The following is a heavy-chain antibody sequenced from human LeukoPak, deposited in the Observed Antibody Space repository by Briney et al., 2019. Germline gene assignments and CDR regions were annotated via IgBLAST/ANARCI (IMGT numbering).Heavy chain of an antibody. V-gene: IGHV4-4*07. Sequence: SETLSLTCDVSDDTTNKYHWTWIRRSAGRGLEWIGRVHSGGGTTYNPSLTGRVTMTVETSKNRFSLWLTSATVADTAVYYCARVGKRGYSYGVVRSDAFHIWGQGTMVAVSS. CDR3: ARVGKRGYSYGVVRSDAFHI. J-gene: IGHJ3*02. CDR1: DDTTNKYH. D-gene: IGHD5-18*01. CDR2: VHSGGGT.